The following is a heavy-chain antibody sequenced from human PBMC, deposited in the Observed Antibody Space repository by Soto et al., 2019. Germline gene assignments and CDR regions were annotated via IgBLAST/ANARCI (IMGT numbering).Heavy chain of an antibody. CDR2: IYHSGST. J-gene: IGHJ6*02. D-gene: IGHD3-3*01. V-gene: IGHV4-30-2*01. Sequence: SETPSLTCAVSGGSISSGGYSWSWIRQPPGKGLEWIGYIYHSGSTYYNPSLKSRVTISVDRSKNQFSLKLSSVTAADTAVYYCARGGTIFGGMDVWGQGTTVTVS. CDR3: ARGGTIFGGMDV. CDR1: GGSISSGGYS.